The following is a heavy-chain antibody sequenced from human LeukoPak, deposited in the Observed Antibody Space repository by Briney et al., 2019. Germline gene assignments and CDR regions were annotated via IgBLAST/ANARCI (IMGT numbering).Heavy chain of an antibody. J-gene: IGHJ1*01. CDR2: IYRFGNT. Sequence: ASETLSLTCTVSGDSISSDYWSWIRQPPGKGLEWIGYIYRFGNTDYNPSLMRRVTMSLDTSKKQLSLNLTSVTAADTAVYYCAGRGQRYFRDWGQGTLVTVSS. CDR1: GDSISSDY. V-gene: IGHV4-4*08. CDR3: AGRGQRYFRD.